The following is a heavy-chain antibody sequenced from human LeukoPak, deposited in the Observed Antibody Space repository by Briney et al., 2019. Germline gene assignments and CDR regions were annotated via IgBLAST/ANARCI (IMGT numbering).Heavy chain of an antibody. V-gene: IGHV4-31*03. J-gene: IGHJ4*02. CDR2: IYYSGSS. CDR1: GGSISSGDYY. Sequence: NPSETLSLTCTVSGGSISSGDYYWSWIRQHPGKGLEWIGYIYYSGSSYYNPSLKSRVTISVDTSKNQFSLKLSSVTAADTAVYYCARHGGYSGYDYRFDYWGQGTLVTVSS. CDR3: ARHGGYSGYDYRFDY. D-gene: IGHD5-12*01.